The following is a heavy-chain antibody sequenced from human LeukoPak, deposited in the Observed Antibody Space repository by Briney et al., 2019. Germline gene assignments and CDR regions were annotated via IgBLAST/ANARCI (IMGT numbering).Heavy chain of an antibody. J-gene: IGHJ4*02. V-gene: IGHV3-23*01. Sequence: GGSLRLSCAASGFTFRSYAMSWVRQAPGKGLEWVSTIYGGGANTFYADSVKGRFTISRDDSKNMQFLEMDSLRPEDTAVYFCAKRITVAAGIYFDSWGQGTLVTVSS. CDR3: AKRITVAAGIYFDS. CDR1: GFTFRSYA. CDR2: IYGGGANT. D-gene: IGHD6-19*01.